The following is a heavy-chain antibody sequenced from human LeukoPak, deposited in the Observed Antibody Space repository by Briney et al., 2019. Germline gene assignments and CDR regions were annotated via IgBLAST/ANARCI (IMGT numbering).Heavy chain of an antibody. CDR3: ARGSRGDY. J-gene: IGHJ4*02. CDR1: GFTFSSYS. D-gene: IGHD3-16*01. CDR2: ISSSSTI. Sequence: GGSLRLSCAASGFTFSSYSMNWVRQAPGKGLEWVSYISSSSTIYYADSVKGRFTISRDNAKNSLYLQMNSLRAEDTAVYYCARGSRGDYWGQGTLVTVSS. V-gene: IGHV3-48*01.